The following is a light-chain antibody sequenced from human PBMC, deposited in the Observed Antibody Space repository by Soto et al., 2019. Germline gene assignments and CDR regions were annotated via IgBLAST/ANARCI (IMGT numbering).Light chain of an antibody. CDR1: QSISSW. CDR3: QQYSRYPYT. CDR2: DAS. J-gene: IGKJ2*01. V-gene: IGKV1-5*01. Sequence: DIQMTQSPSTLSASVGDRVTITCRASQSISSWLAWYQQKPGQAPKLLIYDASSLESGVPSRFSGSGSGTEFTLTISSLQPDDFATYYCQQYSRYPYTFGQGTKLEIK.